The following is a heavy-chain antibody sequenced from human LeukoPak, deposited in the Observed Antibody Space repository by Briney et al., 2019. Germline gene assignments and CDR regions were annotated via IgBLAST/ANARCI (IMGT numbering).Heavy chain of an antibody. CDR3: ARLSAEYCSGGSCYSGYYYYYMDV. CDR2: IYPGDSDT. J-gene: IGHJ6*03. Sequence: KRGESLKISCKGSGYSFTSYWIGWVRQMPGKGLEWMGIIYPGDSDTRYSPSFRGQVTISADKSISTAYLQWSSLKASDTAMYYCARLSAEYCSGGSCYSGYYYYYMDVWGKGTTVTVSS. V-gene: IGHV5-51*01. CDR1: GYSFTSYW. D-gene: IGHD2-15*01.